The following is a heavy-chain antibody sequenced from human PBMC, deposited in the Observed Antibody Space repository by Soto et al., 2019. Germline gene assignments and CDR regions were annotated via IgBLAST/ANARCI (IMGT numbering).Heavy chain of an antibody. CDR1: GFTFDDYA. CDR2: ISWNSNII. V-gene: IGHV3-9*01. D-gene: IGHD2-15*01. CDR3: AKGGPDGFCSGGRCYFDY. Sequence: DVQLVESGGGLVQPGRSLRLSCAASGFTFDDYAMHWVRRVPGKGLEWVSSISWNSNIIGYADSVQGRFTISRDNAKNSLYLQMNSLRPEDTALYCCAKGGPDGFCSGGRCYFDYWGQGTLVTVSS. J-gene: IGHJ4*02.